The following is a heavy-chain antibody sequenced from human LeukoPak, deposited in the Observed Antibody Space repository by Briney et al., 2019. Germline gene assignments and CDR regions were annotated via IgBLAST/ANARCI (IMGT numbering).Heavy chain of an antibody. J-gene: IGHJ4*02. CDR2: INHSGST. Sequence: SETLSLTCAVYGGSFSGYYWSWIRQPPGKGLEWIGEINHSGSTNYNPSLKSRVTISVDTSKNQFSLKLSSVTAADTAVYYCARRTWSGYRPPRYFDYWGQGTLVTVSS. D-gene: IGHD3-3*01. V-gene: IGHV4-34*01. CDR3: ARRTWSGYRPPRYFDY. CDR1: GGSFSGYY.